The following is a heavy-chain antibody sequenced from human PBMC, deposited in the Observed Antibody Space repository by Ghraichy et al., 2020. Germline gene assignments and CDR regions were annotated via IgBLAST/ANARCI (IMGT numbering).Heavy chain of an antibody. J-gene: IGHJ3*02. CDR1: GGSISSYY. CDR2: IYYSGST. Sequence: SETLSLTCTVSGGSISSYYWSWIRQPPGKGLEWIGYIYYSGSTNYNPSLKSRVTISVDTSKNQFSLKLSSVTAADTAVYYCARVLILGDGYNINEDAFDIWGQGTMVTVSS. V-gene: IGHV4-59*01. CDR3: ARVLILGDGYNINEDAFDI. D-gene: IGHD5-24*01.